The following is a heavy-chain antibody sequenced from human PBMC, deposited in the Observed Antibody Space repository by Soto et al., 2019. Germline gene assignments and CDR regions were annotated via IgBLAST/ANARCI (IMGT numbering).Heavy chain of an antibody. V-gene: IGHV1-3*01. D-gene: IGHD3-16*01. J-gene: IGHJ4*02. CDR2: INAGNGNT. Sequence: QVQLVQSGAEVKKPGASVKVSCKASGYTFTSYAMHWVRQAPGKRLEWMGWINAGNGNTKYSQKFQGRVTITRDTSASTAYMELSSLRSEDTAVYYCANALGLYYFDFWGQGILVTVSS. CDR1: GYTFTSYA. CDR3: ANALGLYYFDF.